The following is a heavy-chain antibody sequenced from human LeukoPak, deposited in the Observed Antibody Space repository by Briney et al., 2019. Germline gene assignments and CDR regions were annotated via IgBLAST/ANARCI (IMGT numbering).Heavy chain of an antibody. CDR2: ISSSSYI. CDR1: GFTFSSYS. Sequence: GGSLRLSCAASGFTFSSYSMNWVRQAPGKGLEWVSSISSSSYIYYADSMKGRFTISRDNAKNSLYLQMNSLRAEDTAVYYCARFSEYYDILTSYYNYYFDYWGQGTLVTVSS. J-gene: IGHJ4*02. V-gene: IGHV3-21*01. D-gene: IGHD3-9*01. CDR3: ARFSEYYDILTSYYNYYFDY.